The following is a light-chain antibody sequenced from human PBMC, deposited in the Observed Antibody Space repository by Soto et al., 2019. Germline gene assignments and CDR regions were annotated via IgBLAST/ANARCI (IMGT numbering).Light chain of an antibody. J-gene: IGLJ3*02. Sequence: QSALTQPPSASGSPGQSVTISCTGTSSDVGGYNFVSWYQQHPGKAPKLIIYEVTKRPSGVPHRFSGSKSGNTASLTVSGLQNDDEADYYCSSKGGSNNLVFGGGTKLTVL. CDR1: SSDVGGYNF. V-gene: IGLV2-8*01. CDR2: EVT. CDR3: SSKGGSNNLV.